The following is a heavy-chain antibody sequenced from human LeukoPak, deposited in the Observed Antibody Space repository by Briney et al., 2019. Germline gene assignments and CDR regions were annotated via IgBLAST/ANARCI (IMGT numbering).Heavy chain of an antibody. D-gene: IGHD5-18*01. J-gene: IGHJ4*02. Sequence: GGTLRLSCAASGFTFSSYGMSWVRQAPGKGLEWVSAISGSGGSTYYADSVKGRFTISRDNSKNTLYLQMNSLRAEDTAVYYCAKDPWIQLWSPFDYWGQGTLVTVSS. CDR2: ISGSGGST. CDR3: AKDPWIQLWSPFDY. CDR1: GFTFSSYG. V-gene: IGHV3-23*01.